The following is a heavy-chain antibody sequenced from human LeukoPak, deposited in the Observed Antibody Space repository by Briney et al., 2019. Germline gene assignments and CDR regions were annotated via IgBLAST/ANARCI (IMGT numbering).Heavy chain of an antibody. V-gene: IGHV4-39*07. D-gene: IGHD3-10*01. CDR3: AREKITMVRGVPDQNWFDP. Sequence: SETLSLTCTVSGGSISSSSYYWGWIRQPPGKGLEWIGSIYYSGSTYYNPSLKSRVTISVDTSKNQFSLKLSSVTAADTAVYYCAREKITMVRGVPDQNWFDPWGQGTLVTVSS. CDR1: GGSISSSSYY. J-gene: IGHJ5*02. CDR2: IYYSGST.